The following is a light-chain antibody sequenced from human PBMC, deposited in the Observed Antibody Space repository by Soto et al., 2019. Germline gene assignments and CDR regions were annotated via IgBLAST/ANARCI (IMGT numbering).Light chain of an antibody. CDR1: QGISSY. J-gene: IGKJ1*01. CDR3: QQYYSYST. Sequence: AIRMTQSPSSLSASTGDRVTITCRASQGISSYLAWYQQKPGKAPKLLIYAASTLQSGVPSRFSGSGSGTDFTLNIRCLQSEDFATYYCQQYYSYSTFGQGTKVEIK. CDR2: AAS. V-gene: IGKV1-8*01.